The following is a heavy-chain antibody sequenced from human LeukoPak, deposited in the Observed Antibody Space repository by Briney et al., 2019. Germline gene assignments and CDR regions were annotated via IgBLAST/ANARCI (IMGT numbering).Heavy chain of an antibody. CDR3: ARVLGGSSSWSHFDY. Sequence: ASVKVSCKASGYTFTGYYMHWVRQAPGQGLEWMGWINPNSGGTNYAQKFQGRVTMTRDTSISTAYMELSRLRSDDTAVYYCARVLGGSSSWSHFDYWGQGTLVTVSS. D-gene: IGHD6-13*01. CDR1: GYTFTGYY. V-gene: IGHV1-2*02. J-gene: IGHJ4*02. CDR2: INPNSGGT.